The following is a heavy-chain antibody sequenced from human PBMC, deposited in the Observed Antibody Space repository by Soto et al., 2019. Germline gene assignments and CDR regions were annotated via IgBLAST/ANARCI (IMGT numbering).Heavy chain of an antibody. J-gene: IGHJ6*02. CDR3: ALFGKYGSVPLTDQHRRPYYYCMDV. D-gene: IGHD3-10*01. CDR2: MNPNSGNT. V-gene: IGHV1-8*01. CDR1: GYTFTSYD. Sequence: ASVKVSCKASGYTFTSYDINWVRQATGQGLEWMGWMNPNSGNTGYAQKFQGRVTMTRNTSISTAYMELSSLRSEDTAVYYCALFGKYGSVPLTDQHRRPYYYCMDVSGQVTTVTVSS.